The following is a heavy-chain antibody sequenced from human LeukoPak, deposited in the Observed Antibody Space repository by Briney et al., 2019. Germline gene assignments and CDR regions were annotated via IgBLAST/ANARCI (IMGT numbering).Heavy chain of an antibody. CDR3: AKVLVPAAIGP. V-gene: IGHV3-48*03. CDR1: GFTFRSYE. Sequence: QAGGSLRLSCAASGFTFRSYEMNWVRQAPGKGLEWVSYISGSGSTIYYADSVKGRFTISRDNSKNTLYLQMNSLRAEDTAVYYCAKVLVPAAIGPWGQGTLVTVSS. D-gene: IGHD2-2*01. J-gene: IGHJ5*02. CDR2: ISGSGSTI.